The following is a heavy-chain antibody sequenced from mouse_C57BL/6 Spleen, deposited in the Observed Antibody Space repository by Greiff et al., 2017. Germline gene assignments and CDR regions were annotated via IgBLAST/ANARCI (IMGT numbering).Heavy chain of an antibody. D-gene: IGHD1-1*01. CDR1: GYTFTSYW. J-gene: IGHJ2*01. V-gene: IGHV1-55*01. CDR2: IYPVSCSI. Sequence: QVQLQQPGAELVKPGASVKMSCKASGYTFTSYWITWVQQRPGQGLEWIGDIYPVSCSINYNDTLTSKATLTVDTSSSTAYMQLSSLTSEDSAVYYCARWDGSLDYWGQGTTLTVSS. CDR3: ARWDGSLDY.